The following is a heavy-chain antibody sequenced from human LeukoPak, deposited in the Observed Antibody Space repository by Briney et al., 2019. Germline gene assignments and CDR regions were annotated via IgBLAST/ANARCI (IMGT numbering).Heavy chain of an antibody. D-gene: IGHD4-11*01. CDR1: GYSISSGYY. V-gene: IGHV4-38-2*02. CDR3: ARGGTTVTTLGYYYYYYMDV. Sequence: SETLSLTCTVSGYSISSGYYWGWIRPPPGKGLEWIGSIYHSGSTYYNPSLKSRVSISIDTSKNQFSLKLTSVTAADTAVYYCARGGTTVTTLGYYYYYYMDVWGKGTTVTVSS. CDR2: IYHSGST. J-gene: IGHJ6*03.